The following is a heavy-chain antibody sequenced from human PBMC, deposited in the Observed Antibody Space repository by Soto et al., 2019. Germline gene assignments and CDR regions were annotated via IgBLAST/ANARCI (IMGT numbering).Heavy chain of an antibody. D-gene: IGHD4-17*01. CDR2: IWYDGSNK. J-gene: IGHJ2*01. Sequence: GGSLRLSCAASGFTFSSYGMHWVRQAPGKGLEWVAVIWYDGSNKYYADSVKGRFTISRDNSKNTLYLQMNSLRAEDTAVYYCARVPHRLSAVTYWYFDLWGRGTLVTVSS. CDR3: ARVPHRLSAVTYWYFDL. CDR1: GFTFSSYG. V-gene: IGHV3-33*01.